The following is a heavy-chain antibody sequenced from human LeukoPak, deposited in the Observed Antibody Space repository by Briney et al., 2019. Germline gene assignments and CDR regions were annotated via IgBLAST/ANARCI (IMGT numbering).Heavy chain of an antibody. CDR1: GGTFSSYA. V-gene: IGHV1-69*06. CDR2: IIPIFGTA. CDR3: ARTMTTVTTRAFGDAFDI. D-gene: IGHD4-17*01. Sequence: SVKVSCKASGGTFSSYAISWVRQAPGQGLEWMGGIIPIFGTANYAQKFQGRVTITADKSTSTAYMELSSLRSEDTAVYYCARTMTTVTTRAFGDAFDIWGQGTMVTVSS. J-gene: IGHJ3*02.